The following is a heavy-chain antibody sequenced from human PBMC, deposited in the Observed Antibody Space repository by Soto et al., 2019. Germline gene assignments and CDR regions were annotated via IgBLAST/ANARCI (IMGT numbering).Heavy chain of an antibody. J-gene: IGHJ6*03. CDR3: ARVTYCSSTSCFKYYYYYYMDV. CDR1: GFTFSSYS. D-gene: IGHD2-2*01. Sequence: GGSLRLSCAASGFTFSSYSMNWVRQAPGKGLEWVSYISSSSSTIYYADSVKGRFTISRDNAKNSLYLQMNSLRAEDTAVYYCARVTYCSSTSCFKYYYYYYMDVWGKGTTVTVSS. CDR2: ISSSSSTI. V-gene: IGHV3-48*01.